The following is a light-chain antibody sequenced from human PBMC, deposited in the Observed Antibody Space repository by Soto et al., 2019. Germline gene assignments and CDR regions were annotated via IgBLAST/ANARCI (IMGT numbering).Light chain of an antibody. CDR3: QQYNNWPPYT. CDR2: DAS. V-gene: IGKV1-5*01. CDR1: QSISSW. Sequence: DIQLTQSPSFLSASLGDRFTITYLASQSISSWLAWYQQKPGKAPKLLIYDASSLESGVPSRFSGSGSGTEFTLTISSLQPDDFALYICQQYNNWPPYTFGQGTKVDIK. J-gene: IGKJ2*01.